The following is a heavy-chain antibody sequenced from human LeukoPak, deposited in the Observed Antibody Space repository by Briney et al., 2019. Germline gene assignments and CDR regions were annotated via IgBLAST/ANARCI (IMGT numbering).Heavy chain of an antibody. Sequence: GTSVKVSCKASGFTFTSSAMQWVRQARGQRLEWIGWIVVGSGNTNNAQKFQERVTITRDMSTSTAYMELSSLRSEDTAVYYCAAVADYYGSGSYNWGQGTLVTVSS. V-gene: IGHV1-58*02. CDR3: AAVADYYGSGSYN. J-gene: IGHJ4*02. D-gene: IGHD3-10*01. CDR2: IVVGSGNT. CDR1: GFTFTSSA.